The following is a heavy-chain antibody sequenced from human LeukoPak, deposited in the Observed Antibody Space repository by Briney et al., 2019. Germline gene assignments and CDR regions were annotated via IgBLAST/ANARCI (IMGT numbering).Heavy chain of an antibody. J-gene: IGHJ4*02. V-gene: IGHV5-51*01. CDR3: ARPAEYCSGGSCYSTLSFDY. Sequence: GESLKVSCKGSGYSFTSYRIGWVRQMPGKGLEWMGIIYPGDSDTRYSPSFQGQVTISADKSISTAYLQWSSLKASDTAMYYCARPAEYCSGGSCYSTLSFDYWGQGTLVTVSS. CDR1: GYSFTSYR. D-gene: IGHD2-15*01. CDR2: IYPGDSDT.